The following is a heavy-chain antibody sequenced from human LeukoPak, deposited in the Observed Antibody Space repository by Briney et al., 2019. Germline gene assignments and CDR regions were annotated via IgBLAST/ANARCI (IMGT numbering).Heavy chain of an antibody. CDR3: ARHPRDIVVVPAVRNWLDP. V-gene: IGHV4-39*01. CDR1: GGSISSSTYY. J-gene: IGHJ5*02. CDR2: IHYSGIT. Sequence: SETLSLTCTVSGGSISSSTYYWGWIRQPPGKGLEWIGSIHYSGITYYNPSLKSRVTISGDTSKNQFSLRLTSVTAADTAVYYCARHPRDIVVVPAVRNWLDPWGQGTLVTVSS. D-gene: IGHD2-2*01.